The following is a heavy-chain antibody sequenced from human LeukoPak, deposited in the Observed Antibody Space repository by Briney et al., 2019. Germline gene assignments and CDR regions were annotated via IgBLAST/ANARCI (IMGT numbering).Heavy chain of an antibody. J-gene: IGHJ5*02. D-gene: IGHD3-22*01. CDR2: IYYMGST. V-gene: IGHV4-59*01. CDR1: GASISSYY. Sequence: SETLSLTCTVSGASISSYYWSLIRQPPGKGLEWIGYIYYMGSTNYNPSLKSRVTISVDTSKNQFSLRLSSVTAADTAVYYCARHRYYYDSSGYYYQPWGQGTLVTVSS. CDR3: ARHRYYYDSSGYYYQP.